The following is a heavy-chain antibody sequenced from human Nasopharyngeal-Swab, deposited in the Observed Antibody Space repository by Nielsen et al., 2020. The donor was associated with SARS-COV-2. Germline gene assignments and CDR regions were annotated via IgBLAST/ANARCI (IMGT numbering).Heavy chain of an antibody. CDR1: GYTFTSYG. CDR3: ASFSDHAFYYYGMDV. D-gene: IGHD3-16*01. Sequence: ASVKVSCKVSGYTFTSYGISWVRQAPGQGLEWMGWISAYNGNTNYAQKLQGRVTMTTDTSTSTAYMELRSLRSDDTAVYYCASFSDHAFYYYGMDVWGQGTTVTVSS. J-gene: IGHJ6*02. V-gene: IGHV1-18*01. CDR2: ISAYNGNT.